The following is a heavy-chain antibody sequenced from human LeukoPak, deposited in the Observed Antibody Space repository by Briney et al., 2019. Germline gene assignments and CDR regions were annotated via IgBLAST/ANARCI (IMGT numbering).Heavy chain of an antibody. CDR1: RYTFTGYY. D-gene: IGHD1-26*01. J-gene: IGHJ4*02. CDR3: ARDGIVGGTRGDF. V-gene: IGHV1-2*02. Sequence: ASVKVSCKASRYTFTGYYMQWVRQAPGQGLEWMGWIEPNNGGTNYAQKFQGRITMTMDTSISTAYMELNRLTSEDTAIYYCARDGIVGGTRGDFWGQGTLVTVSS. CDR2: IEPNNGGT.